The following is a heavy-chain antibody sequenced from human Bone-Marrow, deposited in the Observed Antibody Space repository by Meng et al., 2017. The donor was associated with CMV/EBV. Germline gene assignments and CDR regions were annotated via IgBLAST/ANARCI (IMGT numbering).Heavy chain of an antibody. Sequence: LSLTCAASGFTFDDYGMSWVRQAPGKGLEWVSGINWNGGSTGYADSVKGRFTISRDNAKNSLYLQMNSLRAEDTALYYCARAPCRVGVCYMYGYYYGMDVWGQGTTVTVSS. J-gene: IGHJ6*02. CDR3: ARAPCRVGVCYMYGYYYGMDV. CDR1: GFTFDDYG. D-gene: IGHD2-8*01. CDR2: INWNGGST. V-gene: IGHV3-20*04.